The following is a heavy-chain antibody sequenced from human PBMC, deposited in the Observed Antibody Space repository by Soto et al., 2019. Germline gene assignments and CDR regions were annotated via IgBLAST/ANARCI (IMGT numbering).Heavy chain of an antibody. V-gene: IGHV3-30-3*01. CDR2: ISYDGSNK. J-gene: IGHJ3*02. Sequence: PGGSLRLSCAASGFTFSSYAMHWVRQAPGKGLEWVAVISYDGSNKYYADSVKGRFTISRDNAENSLYLQLNSLRVEDTAVYYCERDGPHRTAFDIWGQGTLVTVSS. CDR3: ERDGPHRTAFDI. CDR1: GFTFSSYA.